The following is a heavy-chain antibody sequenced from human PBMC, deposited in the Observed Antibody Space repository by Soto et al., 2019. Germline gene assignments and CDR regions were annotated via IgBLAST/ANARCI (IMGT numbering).Heavy chain of an antibody. CDR3: ARGGVQLERPGQFDY. D-gene: IGHD1-1*01. CDR2: IIPIFGTA. V-gene: IGHV1-69*13. J-gene: IGHJ4*02. Sequence: SVKVSCKASGGTFSSYAISWVRQAPGQGLEWMGGIIPIFGTANYAQKFQGRVTITADESTSTAHMELSSLRSEDTAVYYCARGGVQLERPGQFDYWGQGTLVTVSS. CDR1: GGTFSSYA.